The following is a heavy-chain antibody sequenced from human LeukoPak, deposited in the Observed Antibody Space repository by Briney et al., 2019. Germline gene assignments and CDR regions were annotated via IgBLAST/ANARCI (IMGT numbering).Heavy chain of an antibody. J-gene: IGHJ4*02. V-gene: IGHV3-23*01. D-gene: IGHD2-8*01. CDR1: GFTFGSYA. CDR2: ISGSGGST. Sequence: GGCLRLSCAASGFTFGSYAIRWVRPAPGKGLGWVSAISGSGGSTSYADSVKGRFTTSRDNSKNTLYLQMNSLRAEDTAVYYCAKGLCVYGRGLYFDDWGQGTLVTVSS. CDR3: AKGLCVYGRGLYFDD.